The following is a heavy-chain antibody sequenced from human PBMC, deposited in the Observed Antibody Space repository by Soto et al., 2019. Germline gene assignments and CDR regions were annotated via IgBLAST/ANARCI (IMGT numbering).Heavy chain of an antibody. CDR2: ISGSGGST. V-gene: IGHV3-23*01. CDR1: GFTFSSYA. J-gene: IGHJ3*02. D-gene: IGHD3-10*01. CDR3: ATVRAVATCDSLDI. Sequence: GVSLRLSCAASGFTFSSYAMSWVRQAPGKGLEWVSAISGSGGSTYYADSVKGRFTISRDNSKNTLYLQLNSLRAEDTAVYYWATVRAVATCDSLDIWRQGSRVTISS.